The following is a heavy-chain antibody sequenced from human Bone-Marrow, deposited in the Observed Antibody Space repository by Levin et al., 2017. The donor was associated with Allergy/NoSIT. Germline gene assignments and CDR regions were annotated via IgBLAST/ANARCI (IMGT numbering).Heavy chain of an antibody. CDR3: ATVRLSSSGAFDI. D-gene: IGHD6-6*01. V-gene: IGHV3-23*01. J-gene: IGHJ3*02. CDR1: GFTFSSYG. CDR2: ISDTGDRK. Sequence: GESLKISCDASGFTFSSYGIIWVRQAPGKGLEWVSSISDTGDRKYYADSVKGRFTISRDNSKNTLYLQMISLRADDTAVYYCATVRLSSSGAFDIWGQGTMVTVSS.